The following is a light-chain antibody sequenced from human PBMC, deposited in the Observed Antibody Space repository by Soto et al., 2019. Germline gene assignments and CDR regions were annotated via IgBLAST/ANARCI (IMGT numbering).Light chain of an antibody. Sequence: EVVVTQSQGTLSVSPGERATLSCSASQSVRSNLAWYQQKPGQAPRLVIYGASTRATGVPARFSGSGFETEFTLTISSLQSEDFAVYFCQQYNNWPPIPFGQGTRL. CDR1: QSVRSN. CDR3: QQYNNWPPIP. CDR2: GAS. V-gene: IGKV3-15*01. J-gene: IGKJ5*01.